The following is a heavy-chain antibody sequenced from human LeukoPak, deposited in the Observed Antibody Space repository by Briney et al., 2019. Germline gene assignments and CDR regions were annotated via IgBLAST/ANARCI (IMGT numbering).Heavy chain of an antibody. CDR3: ARDALPYYYDSSGYSLRLDP. J-gene: IGHJ5*02. V-gene: IGHV3-21*01. CDR1: GFTFSSYS. D-gene: IGHD3-22*01. Sequence: GGSLRLSCAASGFTFSSYSMNGVRQAPGKGLGWVSSISSSSSYIYYADSVKGRFTISRDNAKNSLYLQMNSLRAEDTAVYYCARDALPYYYDSSGYSLRLDPWGQGTLVTVSS. CDR2: ISSSSSYI.